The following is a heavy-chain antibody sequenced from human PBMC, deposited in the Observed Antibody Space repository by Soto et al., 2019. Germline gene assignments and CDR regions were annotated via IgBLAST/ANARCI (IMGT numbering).Heavy chain of an antibody. V-gene: IGHV1-69*01. J-gene: IGHJ4*02. CDR1: GDTFNNYA. CDR3: ASSYGNSWYGDY. Sequence: QVQLVQSGAEVKKPGSSVKVSCKASGDTFNNYAVTWVRQAPRQGLEWMGGIIPILGTPNYAQRFQGRVTITADESTSTVYMELSSLRSEDTAVYYCASSYGNSWYGDYWGQGTLVTVSS. CDR2: IIPILGTP. D-gene: IGHD6-13*01.